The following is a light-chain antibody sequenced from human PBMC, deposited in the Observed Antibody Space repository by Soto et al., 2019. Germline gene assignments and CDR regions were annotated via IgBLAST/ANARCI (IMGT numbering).Light chain of an antibody. CDR1: KTISTY. Sequence: DIQMTQSPSSLSASVGDRVTITCRASKTISTYLNWYQQKPGKAPKLLIYAPSRLQSGVPSRFSGSGSGTDFTLTISSLQPEDFATYYCQQSHSIPYTFGQGTKLEIK. CDR3: QQSHSIPYT. J-gene: IGKJ2*01. CDR2: APS. V-gene: IGKV1-39*01.